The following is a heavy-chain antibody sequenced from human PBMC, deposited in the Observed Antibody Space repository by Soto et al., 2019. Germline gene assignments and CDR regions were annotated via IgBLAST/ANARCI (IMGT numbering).Heavy chain of an antibody. CDR3: ARGPLPAGFGAYYYYYMDV. Sequence: SETLSLTCAVYGGSFSGYYWSWIRQPPGKGLEWIGEINHSGSTNYNPSLKSRVTISVDTSKNQFSLKLSSVTAADTAVYYCARGPLPAGFGAYYYYYMDVWGKGTTVTVSS. V-gene: IGHV4-34*01. D-gene: IGHD3-10*01. J-gene: IGHJ6*03. CDR1: GGSFSGYY. CDR2: INHSGST.